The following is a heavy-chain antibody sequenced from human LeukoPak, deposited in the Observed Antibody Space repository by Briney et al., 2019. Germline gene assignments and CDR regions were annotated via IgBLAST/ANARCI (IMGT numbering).Heavy chain of an antibody. Sequence: SETLSLTCSVSGGSISSSSYYWGWIRQPPGKGLEWIGSIYYSGSTYYNPSLKSRVTISVDTSKKQFSLKLSSVTVADTAVYYCARRGGYRWFDPWGQGTLVTVPS. CDR2: IYYSGST. CDR1: GGSISSSSYY. D-gene: IGHD5-12*01. CDR3: ARRGGYRWFDP. J-gene: IGHJ5*02. V-gene: IGHV4-39*01.